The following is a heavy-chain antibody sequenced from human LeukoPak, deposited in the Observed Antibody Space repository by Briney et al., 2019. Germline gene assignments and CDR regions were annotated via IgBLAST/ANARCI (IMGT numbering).Heavy chain of an antibody. CDR2: ISRNSGSI. CDR1: GFKFDDYA. D-gene: IGHD2-15*01. J-gene: IGHJ4*02. V-gene: IGHV3-9*01. CDR3: TKGSGSCTWYYFDD. Sequence: GGSLRLSCAASGFKFDDYAMHWVRQAPGKGLEGVAGISRNSGSIGYAASVRGRFTISRDNAKKSLYLQMNSLRPADTALYYCTKGSGSCTWYYFDDWGKGTLVTVSS.